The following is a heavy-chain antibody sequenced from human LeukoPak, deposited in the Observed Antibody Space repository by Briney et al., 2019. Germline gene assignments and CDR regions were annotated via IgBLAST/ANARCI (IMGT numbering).Heavy chain of an antibody. Sequence: GGSLRLSCAASGFTVSSNYMSWVRQAPGKGLEWVSVLYSGGSTYYADSVEGRFTISRDNSKNTLYLQMNSLRAEDTAVYYCARYCSGGSCYSGYAFDIWGQGTMVTVSS. CDR1: GFTVSSNY. CDR2: LYSGGST. CDR3: ARYCSGGSCYSGYAFDI. V-gene: IGHV3-53*01. J-gene: IGHJ3*02. D-gene: IGHD2-15*01.